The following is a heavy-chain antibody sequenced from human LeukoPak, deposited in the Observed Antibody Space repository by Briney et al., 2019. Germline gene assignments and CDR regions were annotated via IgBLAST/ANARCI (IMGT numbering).Heavy chain of an antibody. J-gene: IGHJ4*02. CDR1: GFTFSSDW. Sequence: PGGSLRLSCAASGFTFSSDWMHWVRQAAGKGLVWVSRINNDGSTTAYADSVKGRFTISRDNAKNTLYLQMNSLRAEDTAVYYCARDSDSSGWDWGQGTLVTVSS. D-gene: IGHD6-19*01. CDR2: INNDGSTT. V-gene: IGHV3-74*01. CDR3: ARDSDSSGWD.